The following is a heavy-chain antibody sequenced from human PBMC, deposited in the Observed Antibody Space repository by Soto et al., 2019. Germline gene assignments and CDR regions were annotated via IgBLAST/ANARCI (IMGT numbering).Heavy chain of an antibody. D-gene: IGHD2-21*02. J-gene: IGHJ5*02. V-gene: IGHV3-23*01. Sequence: PGGSLRLSCAASGFTFSNYAMSWVRQVPGKGLEWVSTISYSGRTTYYADSVKGRFTISRDNSDNTLYLQMISLRAEDTAMYYCAKGGGDYSSFDPWGQGTLVTVSS. CDR2: ISYSGRTT. CDR1: GFTFSNYA. CDR3: AKGGGDYSSFDP.